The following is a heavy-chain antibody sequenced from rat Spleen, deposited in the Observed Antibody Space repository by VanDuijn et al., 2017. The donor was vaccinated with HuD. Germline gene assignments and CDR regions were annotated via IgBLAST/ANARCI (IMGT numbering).Heavy chain of an antibody. CDR3: ARGYVMDA. CDR1: GFTFNNYW. J-gene: IGHJ4*01. Sequence: EVQLVESGGGLVQPGRSLKLSCVASGFTFNNYWMTWIRQAPGKGLEWFASISTGGGNTYYRDSVKGRFTISRDNAKNTQYLQMDSLRSEDTATYYCARGYVMDAWGQGASVTVSS. CDR2: ISTGGGNT. V-gene: IGHV5-31*01.